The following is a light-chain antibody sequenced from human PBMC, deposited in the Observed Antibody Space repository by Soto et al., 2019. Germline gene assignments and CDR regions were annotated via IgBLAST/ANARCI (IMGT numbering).Light chain of an antibody. Sequence: DIQMTQSPSSLSASVGDRVTITCRASQSIGTYLHWYQQKPGKAPKVLIYAASSLQIGVPLRFSGSGSGTDFTLTISSLQPEDFATYYCQQSHSIPRTFGQGTKVEIK. CDR3: QQSHSIPRT. V-gene: IGKV1-39*01. J-gene: IGKJ2*01. CDR2: AAS. CDR1: QSIGTY.